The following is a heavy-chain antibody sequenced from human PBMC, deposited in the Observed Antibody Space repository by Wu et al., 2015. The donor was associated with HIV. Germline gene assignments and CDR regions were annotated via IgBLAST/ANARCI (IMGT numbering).Heavy chain of an antibody. CDR2: ILPNTDAT. CDR1: EYSFSVYY. Sequence: QVHLVQSGAEVKEPGASVKVSCKTEYSFSVYYMHWVRQAPGQGLEWMGWILPNTDATKYAPRFQGRVTMTRDTSISTVYMELRGLRSDDTALYFCASYGPGYNWMYRWGQGTQVTVSS. CDR3: ASYGPGYNWMYR. J-gene: IGHJ4*02. D-gene: IGHD1-20*01. V-gene: IGHV1-2*02.